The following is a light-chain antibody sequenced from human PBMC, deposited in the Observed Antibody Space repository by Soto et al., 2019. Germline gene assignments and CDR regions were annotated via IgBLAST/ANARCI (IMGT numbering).Light chain of an antibody. CDR1: QSVSSSY. Sequence: VFKNSLGTLLFPPSYTAKLSCRASQSVSSSYLAWYQQKPGQAPRLLIYGASSRATGIPDRFSGSGSGADFTLTISRLEPEDFAVYYCQQYGRSGTFGQGTKV. CDR2: GAS. V-gene: IGKV3-20*01. CDR3: QQYGRSGT. J-gene: IGKJ1*01.